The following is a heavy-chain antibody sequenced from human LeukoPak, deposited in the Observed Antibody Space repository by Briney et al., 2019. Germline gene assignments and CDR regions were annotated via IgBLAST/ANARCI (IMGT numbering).Heavy chain of an antibody. CDR1: GYSISSGYY. V-gene: IGHV4-38-2*02. CDR2: IYHSGST. D-gene: IGHD3-10*01. CDR3: ARDTYYYGSGSYYTDAFDI. Sequence: SETLSLTCTVSGYSISSGYYWGWIRQPPGKGLEWIGSIYHSGSTYYNPSLKSRVTISVDTSKNQFSLKLSSVTAADTAVYYCARDTYYYGSGSYYTDAFDIWGQGTMVTVSS. J-gene: IGHJ3*02.